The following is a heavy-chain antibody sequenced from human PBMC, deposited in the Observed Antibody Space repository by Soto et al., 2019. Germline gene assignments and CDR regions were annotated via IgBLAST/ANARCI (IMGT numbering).Heavy chain of an antibody. CDR2: IQYDGSKK. V-gene: IGHV3-33*06. J-gene: IGHJ5*01. Sequence: VQLVESGGGVVQPGRSLRLSCEASGFTFRNYGMHWVRQTPVKGLEWVAGIQYDGSKKYYAESVKGRFTISGDNSKNTLYLEIDSLRAEDTAVYYCAKDLEVVGANRWGYDSWGQGTLVTVSS. CDR3: AKDLEVVGANRWGYDS. D-gene: IGHD1-26*01. CDR1: GFTFRNYG.